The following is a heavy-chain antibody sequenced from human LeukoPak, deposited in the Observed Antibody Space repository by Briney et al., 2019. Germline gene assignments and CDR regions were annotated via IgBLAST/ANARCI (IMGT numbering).Heavy chain of an antibody. CDR3: ARGTGAIDY. CDR2: IKQGGSEK. D-gene: IGHD1-26*01. J-gene: IGHJ4*02. V-gene: IGHV3-7*01. Sequence: GGSLRLSCAASGFAFSYYCMSWVRQAPGKVLEWVANIKQGGSEKYFVDSVKGRFTISRDNAKNSLYLQMSSLRAEDTAVYYCARGTGAIDYWGQGTLVTVSS. CDR1: GFAFSYYC.